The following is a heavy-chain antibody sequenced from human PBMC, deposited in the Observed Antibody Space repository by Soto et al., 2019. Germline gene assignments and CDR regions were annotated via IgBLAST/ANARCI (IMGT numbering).Heavy chain of an antibody. CDR2: IKEDGNEK. V-gene: IGHV3-7*01. CDR3: ARPYYDQIWGSYRSPFDY. D-gene: IGHD3-16*02. J-gene: IGHJ4*02. CDR1: GFXFXNYW. Sequence: EVQLVESGGGLVQPGGSLXLSCAASGFXFXNYWMTWVXQAPGKGLEWVANIKEDGNEKYYVDSVKGRFTISRDNAKKSLNLQMNSLRAEDTAVYYCARPYYDQIWGSYRSPFDYWGQGTLVTVSS.